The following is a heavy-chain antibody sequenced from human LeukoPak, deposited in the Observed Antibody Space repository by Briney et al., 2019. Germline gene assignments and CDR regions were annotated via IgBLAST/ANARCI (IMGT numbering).Heavy chain of an antibody. V-gene: IGHV1-18*01. J-gene: IGHJ5*02. CDR1: GYTFITYG. D-gene: IGHD3-22*01. Sequence: GASVKVSCKASGYTFITYGINWVRQAPGQGLEWMGWISAYNGNTNYAQNLQGRVTMTTDTSTSTAYMELRSLRSDDTAVYYCARVPLGDSSTYYYPKPDWFDPWGQGTLVIVSS. CDR3: ARVPLGDSSTYYYPKPDWFDP. CDR2: ISAYNGNT.